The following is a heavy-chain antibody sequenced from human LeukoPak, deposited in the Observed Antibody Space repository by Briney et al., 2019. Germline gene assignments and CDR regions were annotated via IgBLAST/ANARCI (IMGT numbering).Heavy chain of an antibody. D-gene: IGHD2-2*01. Sequence: ASVKVSCKASGYTFTGYYMHWVRQAPGQGLEWMGWINPNSGGTNYAQKFQGRVTMTRGTSISTAYMELSRLRSDDTAVYYCARIADYCSSTSCLPGWNYEKYFQHWGQGTLVTVSS. V-gene: IGHV1-2*02. CDR3: ARIADYCSSTSCLPGWNYEKYFQH. CDR2: INPNSGGT. J-gene: IGHJ1*01. CDR1: GYTFTGYY.